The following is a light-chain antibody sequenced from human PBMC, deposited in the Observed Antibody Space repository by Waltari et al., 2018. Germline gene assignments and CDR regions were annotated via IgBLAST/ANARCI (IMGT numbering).Light chain of an antibody. CDR1: SSDVGVYNS. J-gene: IGLJ2*01. Sequence: QSALTPPASVSGSPGQSITISCTGTSSDVGVYNSVSLYQHLPGKAPKVIISDVSQRPSGVSNRFSGSKSGNTASLTISGLQPEDEADYFCCSYAGNYIHVLFGGGTKLTVL. V-gene: IGLV2-23*02. CDR3: CSYAGNYIHVL. CDR2: DVS.